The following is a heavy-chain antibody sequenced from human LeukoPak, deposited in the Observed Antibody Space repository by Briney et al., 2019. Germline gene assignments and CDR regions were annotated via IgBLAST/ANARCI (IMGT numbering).Heavy chain of an antibody. CDR2: IWYDGSDK. J-gene: IGHJ3*02. CDR1: GFTFSTYA. Sequence: GRSLRLSCAASGFTFSTYAMHWVRQAPGKGLERVAVIWYDGSDKYYTDSVKGRFTISRDNSKNTLYLQMNSLRAEDTATYYCARAGDAFDIWGQGTMVTVSS. CDR3: ARAGDAFDI. V-gene: IGHV3-33*08.